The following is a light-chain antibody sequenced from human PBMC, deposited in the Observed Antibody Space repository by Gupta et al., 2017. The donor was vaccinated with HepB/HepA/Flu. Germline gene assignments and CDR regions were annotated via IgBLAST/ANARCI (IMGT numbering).Light chain of an antibody. V-gene: IGLV2-11*01. Sequence: QSALTPPRSVSGSPGQSVTISCTATSSDVGGYNYVSWYQHHPGKAPKLMIYDVSKRPSGVPDRFSGSKSGNTASLTISGLQAEDEADYYCCSYAGSYTVVFGGGTKLTVL. CDR2: DVS. CDR1: SSDVGGYNY. J-gene: IGLJ2*01. CDR3: CSYAGSYTVV.